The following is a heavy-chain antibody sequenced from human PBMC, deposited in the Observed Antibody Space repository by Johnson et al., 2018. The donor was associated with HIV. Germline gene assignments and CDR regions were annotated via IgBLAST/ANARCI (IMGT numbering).Heavy chain of an antibody. J-gene: IGHJ3*02. CDR2: IGSGGST. CDR3: AKDQRGWFIAGAFDI. D-gene: IGHD6-19*01. Sequence: EVQLVESGGGLVQPGGSLRLSCAASGFTFSSYDMHWVRQATGKGLEWVSAIGSGGSTYYADSVKGRFTISRDNSKNTLYLQMNSLRAEDTAVYYCAKDQRGWFIAGAFDIWGQG. V-gene: IGHV3-23*04. CDR1: GFTFSSYD.